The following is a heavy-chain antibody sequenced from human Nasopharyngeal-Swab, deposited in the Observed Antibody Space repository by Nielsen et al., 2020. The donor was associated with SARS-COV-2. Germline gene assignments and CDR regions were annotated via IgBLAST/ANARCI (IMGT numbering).Heavy chain of an antibody. Sequence: GGSLRLSCSASGFTFSSYAMHWVRQAPGEGLEYVSAISSNGGSTYYADSVKGRFTISRDNSKNTLYLQMSSLRAEDTAVHYCVTGDIVATGDYYYGMDVWGQGTTVTVSS. CDR3: VTGDIVATGDYYYGMDV. CDR2: ISSNGGST. J-gene: IGHJ6*02. V-gene: IGHV3-64D*06. D-gene: IGHD5-12*01. CDR1: GFTFSSYA.